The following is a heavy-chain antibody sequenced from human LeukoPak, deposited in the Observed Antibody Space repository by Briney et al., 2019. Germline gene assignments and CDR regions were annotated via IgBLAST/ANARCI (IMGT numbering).Heavy chain of an antibody. CDR1: GGNFTSYS. J-gene: IGHJ4*02. V-gene: IGHV1-69*13. D-gene: IGHD5-12*01. CDR2: IIPIFDTA. Sequence: SVKVSCKAFGGNFTSYSVSWVRQAPGQRLEYMGRIIPIFDTANYAQEFKGRVTITADEATATAYLELSSLTSEDTAVYYCAHSGNDYFDYWGQGTLVTVSS. CDR3: AHSGNDYFDY.